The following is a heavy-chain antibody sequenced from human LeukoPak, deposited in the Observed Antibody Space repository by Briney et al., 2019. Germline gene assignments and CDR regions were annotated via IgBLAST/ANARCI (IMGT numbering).Heavy chain of an antibody. V-gene: IGHV3-53*01. CDR3: GGSGSYYTPSYH. CDR2: ISNGGVT. Sequence: GGSLRLSCATSDLTVSDYYMSWVRQAPGRGLEWVSVISNGGVTYYADSVKGRFTISRDDSNDTVYLQMNNVRPEDTAVYYCGGSGSYYTPSYHWGQGTLVTVSS. CDR1: DLTVSDYY. D-gene: IGHD3-10*01. J-gene: IGHJ4*02.